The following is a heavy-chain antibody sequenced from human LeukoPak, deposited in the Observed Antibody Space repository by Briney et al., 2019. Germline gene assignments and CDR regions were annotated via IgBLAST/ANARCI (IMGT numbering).Heavy chain of an antibody. CDR1: GFTFSDYY. CDR2: ISSSGSTI. J-gene: IGHJ4*02. CDR3: ARAVLGYSSSWTAFDY. V-gene: IGHV3-11*01. D-gene: IGHD6-13*01. Sequence: GGSLRLSCAASGFTFSDYYMSWIRQAPGKGLEWVSYISSSGSTIYYADSVKGRFTISRDNAKNSLYLQMNSLRAEDTAVYYCARAVLGYSSSWTAFDYWGQGTLVTVSS.